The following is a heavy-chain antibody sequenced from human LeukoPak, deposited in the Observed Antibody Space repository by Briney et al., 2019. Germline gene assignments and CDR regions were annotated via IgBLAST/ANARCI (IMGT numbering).Heavy chain of an antibody. CDR2: ISSTGST. Sequence: SETLSLTCTVSGGSISSSSYYWSWIRQPAGKGLEYLGRISSTGSTNYNPSLRSRVTISADTSKNHFSLKLTSVTAADTAVYYCARDQTYSGSGIYTYFDYWGQGILVTVSS. CDR1: GGSISSSSYY. CDR3: ARDQTYSGSGIYTYFDY. V-gene: IGHV4-61*02. D-gene: IGHD3-10*01. J-gene: IGHJ4*02.